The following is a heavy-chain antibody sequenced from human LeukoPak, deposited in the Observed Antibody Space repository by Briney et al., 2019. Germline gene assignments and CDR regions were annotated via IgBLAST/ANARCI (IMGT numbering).Heavy chain of an antibody. D-gene: IGHD6-19*01. J-gene: IGHJ3*02. CDR3: ARLTALAGHRGAFDI. V-gene: IGHV4-39*01. CDR1: GGPIGGHTFY. Sequence: SETLSLTCNVSGGPIGGHTFYWDWIRQPPGKGLEWIATIYYNGNTFYNPSLRSRVAISIDMSKSQFSLHLSSVTAADTAVYYCARLTALAGHRGAFDIWGPGTLVTVSS. CDR2: IYYNGNT.